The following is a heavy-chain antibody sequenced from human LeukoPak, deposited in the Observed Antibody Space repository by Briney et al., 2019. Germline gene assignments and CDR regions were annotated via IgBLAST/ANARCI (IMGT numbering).Heavy chain of an antibody. D-gene: IGHD7-27*01. V-gene: IGHV3-33*01. CDR1: GFTFSRYG. CDR2: IWYDGSNK. Sequence: PGRSLRLSCAASGFTFSRYGMHWVRQAPGKGLEWVAVIWYDGSNKYYADSVKGRFTISRDNSKNTLSLQMDSLRAEDTAVYYCAREKRAGTGGSMATFDLWGQGTLVTVSS. J-gene: IGHJ3*01. CDR3: AREKRAGTGGSMATFDL.